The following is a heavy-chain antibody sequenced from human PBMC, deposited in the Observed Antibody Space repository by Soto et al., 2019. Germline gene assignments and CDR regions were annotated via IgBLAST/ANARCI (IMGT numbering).Heavy chain of an antibody. V-gene: IGHV1-18*01. CDR3: AITWGGPGYSSSHTEYFDY. Sequence: ASVKVSCKASGYTFTSYGISWVRQAPGQGLEWMGWISAYNGNTNYAQKLQGRVTMTTDTSTSTAYMELRSLRSDDTAVYYCAITWGGPGYSSSHTEYFDYWGQGTLVTVSS. D-gene: IGHD6-13*01. CDR1: GYTFTSYG. J-gene: IGHJ4*02. CDR2: ISAYNGNT.